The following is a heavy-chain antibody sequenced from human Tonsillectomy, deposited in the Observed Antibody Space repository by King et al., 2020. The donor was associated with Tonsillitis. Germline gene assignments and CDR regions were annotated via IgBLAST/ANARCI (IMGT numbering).Heavy chain of an antibody. V-gene: IGHV3-7*03. CDR1: GVTLNNYW. J-gene: IGHJ3*01. CDR2: IREDGNLK. CDR3: ARDTNYFDGNLYYDVFDL. Sequence: VQLVESGVGLVQPGGSLRLSCSAFGVTLNNYWMTWVRRAPGKGLELGANIREDGNLKNSMDSVEGRLTISRDNARKSVYLQMNSLRAGDTAVYYCARDTNYFDGNLYYDVFDLWGQGTMVTVSS. D-gene: IGHD3-22*01.